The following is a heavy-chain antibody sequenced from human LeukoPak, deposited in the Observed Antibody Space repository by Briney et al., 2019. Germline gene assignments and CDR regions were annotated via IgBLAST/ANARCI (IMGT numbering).Heavy chain of an antibody. V-gene: IGHV3-7*01. J-gene: IGHJ6*03. CDR3: ARGDTMVRGVIKAYYYYYMDI. Sequence: GGSLSLSCAASGFTFSSYWMSWVRQAPGKGLEWVANIKKDRSEKYYVDSVKGRFTISRDNAKNSLYLQMNSLRAEDTAVYYCARGDTMVRGVIKAYYYYYMDIWGKGTTVTVSS. CDR1: GFTFSSYW. CDR2: IKKDRSEK. D-gene: IGHD3-10*01.